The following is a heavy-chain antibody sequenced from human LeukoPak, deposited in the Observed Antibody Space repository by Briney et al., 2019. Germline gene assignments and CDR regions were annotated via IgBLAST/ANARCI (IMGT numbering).Heavy chain of an antibody. D-gene: IGHD3-3*01. CDR2: IKEDGSET. Sequence: GGSLRLSCAASGFTFSNSWMTWVRQAPGRGLERVANIKEDGSETYYVGSVRGRFTISRDNAKNSVYLEMNSLRAEDTAVYYCARDGALYYDFWSGYYSFDYWGQGTLVTVSS. CDR1: GFTFSNSW. V-gene: IGHV3-7*01. J-gene: IGHJ4*02. CDR3: ARDGALYYDFWSGYYSFDY.